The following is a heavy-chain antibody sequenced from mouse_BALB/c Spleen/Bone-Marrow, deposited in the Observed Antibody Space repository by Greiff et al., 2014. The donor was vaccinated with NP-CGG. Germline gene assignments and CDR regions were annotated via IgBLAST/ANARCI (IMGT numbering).Heavy chain of an antibody. CDR2: IRLKSNNYAT. Sequence: VQLKESGGGLVQPGGSMKLSCVASGFTFSNYWMNWVRQSPEKGLEWVAEIRLKSNNYATHYAESVKGRFTISRDDSKSGVYLQMNNLRAEDTGIYYCTRSGAFAYWGQGTLVTVSA. V-gene: IGHV6-6*02. CDR3: TRSGAFAY. D-gene: IGHD1-3*01. CDR1: GFTFSNYW. J-gene: IGHJ3*01.